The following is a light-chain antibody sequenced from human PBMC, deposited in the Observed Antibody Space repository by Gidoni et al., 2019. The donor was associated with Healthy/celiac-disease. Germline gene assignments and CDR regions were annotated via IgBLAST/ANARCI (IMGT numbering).Light chain of an antibody. J-gene: IGKJ1*01. CDR2: GAS. CDR3: QQYNNWPLT. V-gene: IGKV3-15*01. CDR1: QSVNSN. Sequence: EIVMTQSPATLSVSPGESATLSCRASQSVNSNLAWYQQKPGQAPRLLIYGASTRATGIPARFSGSGSGTEFTLTISSLQSEDFAVYYCQQYNNWPLTFXXXTKVEIK.